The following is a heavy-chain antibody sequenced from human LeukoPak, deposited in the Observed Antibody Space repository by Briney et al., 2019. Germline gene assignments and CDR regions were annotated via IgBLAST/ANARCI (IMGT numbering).Heavy chain of an antibody. V-gene: IGHV3-30*03. D-gene: IGHD3-3*01. CDR3: AGQLGLRFLEWLFDY. CDR1: GFTFSSYG. Sequence: GRSLRLSCAASGFTFSSYGMHWVRQAPGKGLEWVAVISYDGSNKYYADSVKGRFTISRDNSKNTLYLQMNSLRAEDTAVYYCAGQLGLRFLEWLFDYWGQGTLVTVSS. CDR2: ISYDGSNK. J-gene: IGHJ4*02.